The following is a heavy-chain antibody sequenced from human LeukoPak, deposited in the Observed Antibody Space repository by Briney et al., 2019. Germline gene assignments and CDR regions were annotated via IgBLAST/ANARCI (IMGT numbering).Heavy chain of an antibody. V-gene: IGHV3-21*01. CDR3: ARNRCSDDRCYFDY. CDR2: ISSTSTYI. CDR1: EFTFSSYT. D-gene: IGHD2-15*01. J-gene: IGHJ4*02. Sequence: PGGSLRLSCAASEFTFSSYTINWVRQAPGKGLEWVSSISSTSTYISYADSVKGRFTISRDNAKNSLYLQMNSLRAEDTAVYYCARNRCSDDRCYFDYWGQGTRVTVSS.